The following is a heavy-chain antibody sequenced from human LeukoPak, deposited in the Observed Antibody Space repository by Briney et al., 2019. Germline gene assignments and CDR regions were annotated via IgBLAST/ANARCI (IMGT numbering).Heavy chain of an antibody. J-gene: IGHJ6*03. CDR1: GYTFTSYD. Sequence: ASVKVSCKASGYTFTSYDINWVRQATGQGPEWMGWMNPGSGNTGYAQRFQGRVTITTDESTSTAYMELSSLRSEDTAVYYCARGRSGSFDYYYYYMDVWGKGTTVTVSS. CDR2: MNPGSGNT. V-gene: IGHV1-8*01. CDR3: ARGRSGSFDYYYYYMDV. D-gene: IGHD1-26*01.